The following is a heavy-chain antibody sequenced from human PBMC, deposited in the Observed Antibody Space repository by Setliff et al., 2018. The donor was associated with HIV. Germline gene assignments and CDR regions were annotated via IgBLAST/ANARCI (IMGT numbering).Heavy chain of an antibody. CDR1: GFTFSSSA. Sequence: SVKVSCKASGFTFSSSAMQWVRQARGQRLEYIGWIVVGSGDTNYSQKFQESLTITRDMSTSTAYMELNSLRSEDTAVYYCAAGEITMVRGVIRYYYYGMDVWGQGTTVTVSS. CDR2: IVVGSGDT. V-gene: IGHV1-58*02. J-gene: IGHJ6*02. D-gene: IGHD3-10*01. CDR3: AAGEITMVRGVIRYYYYGMDV.